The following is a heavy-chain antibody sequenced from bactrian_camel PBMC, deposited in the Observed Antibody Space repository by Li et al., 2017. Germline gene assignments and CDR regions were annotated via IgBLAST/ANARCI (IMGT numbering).Heavy chain of an antibody. J-gene: IGHJ6*01. CDR1: GYRFASYC. CDR2: ISTDGKP. CDR3: AAAGFDCYSGPWCSPPSADFDY. V-gene: IGHV3S55*01. D-gene: IGHD3*01. Sequence: VQLVESGGGSVQAGGSLRLSCAASGYRFASYCMGWFREAPGKEREKVASISTDGKPTVADSVKGRFTISKDNAKNTLYLQMNSLKPEDTAVYYCAAAGFDCYSGPWCSPPSADFDYWGQGTQVTVS.